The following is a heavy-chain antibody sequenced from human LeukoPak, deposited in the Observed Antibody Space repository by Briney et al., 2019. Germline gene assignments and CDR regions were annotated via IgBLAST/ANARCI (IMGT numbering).Heavy chain of an antibody. V-gene: IGHV1-2*02. D-gene: IGHD6-13*01. J-gene: IGHJ4*02. CDR2: INPNSGGT. Sequence: GASVKVSCKASGGTFSSYAISWVRQAPGQGPEWMGWINPNSGGTNYAQKFQGRVTMTRDTSINTTYMELSRLKSDDTAVYYCARDVRRNNSSHIDCWGQGALVTVSS. CDR1: GGTFSSYA. CDR3: ARDVRRNNSSHIDC.